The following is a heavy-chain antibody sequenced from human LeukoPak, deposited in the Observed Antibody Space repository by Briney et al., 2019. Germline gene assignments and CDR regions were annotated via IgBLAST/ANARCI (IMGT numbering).Heavy chain of an antibody. CDR1: GYTFTSYD. J-gene: IGHJ5*02. V-gene: IGHV1-8*01. Sequence: AASVKVSCKASGYTFTSYDINWVRQATGQGPEWMGWMNPNSGNTGYAQKFQGRVTMTRNTSISTAYMELSSLRSEDTAVYYCARGQQYCSSTSCYTLRGFDPWGQGTLVTVSS. D-gene: IGHD2-2*02. CDR2: MNPNSGNT. CDR3: ARGQQYCSSTSCYTLRGFDP.